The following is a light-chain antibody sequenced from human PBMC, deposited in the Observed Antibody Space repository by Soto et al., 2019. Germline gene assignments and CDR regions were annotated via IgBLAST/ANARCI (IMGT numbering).Light chain of an antibody. CDR3: CSYAGRDTLYV. V-gene: IGLV1-40*01. J-gene: IGLJ1*01. Sequence: QSVLTQPPSVSGAPEQMVTISCTGSSSNIGSTYDVQWYQQLPGTAPKLLIHGNTDRPSGVPDRFSGSKSGTSASLAITGLQADDEADYYCCSYAGRDTLYVFGSGTKVTVL. CDR2: GNT. CDR1: SSNIGSTYD.